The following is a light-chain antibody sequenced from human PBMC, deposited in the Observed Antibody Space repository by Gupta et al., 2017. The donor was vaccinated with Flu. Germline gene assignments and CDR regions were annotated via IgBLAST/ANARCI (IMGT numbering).Light chain of an antibody. CDR3: QSYDSSLTASV. V-gene: IGLV1-40*01. Sequence: QSVLTQPPSVSGAPGQRVIISCPGGSSNNGANWPVHLYQHHPGRTPKLLVRDNDNRPSGVPDRISGSKSGASASLAITGLQTEDEADYYCQSYDSSLTASVFGGGTRLTVL. CDR1: SSNNGANWP. CDR2: DND. J-gene: IGLJ2*01.